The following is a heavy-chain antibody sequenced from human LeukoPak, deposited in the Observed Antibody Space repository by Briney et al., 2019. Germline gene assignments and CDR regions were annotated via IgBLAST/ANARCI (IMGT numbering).Heavy chain of an antibody. CDR1: GFTFSSYW. Sequence: TGGSLRLSCAASGFTFSSYWMSWVRQAPGKGLEWVANIKQDGSEKYYVDSVKGRFTISRDNAKNSLYLQMNSLRAEDTAVYYCARVQRIVGATVYYYMDVWGKGTTVTVSS. CDR3: ARVQRIVGATVYYYMDV. CDR2: IKQDGSEK. V-gene: IGHV3-7*02. J-gene: IGHJ6*03. D-gene: IGHD1-26*01.